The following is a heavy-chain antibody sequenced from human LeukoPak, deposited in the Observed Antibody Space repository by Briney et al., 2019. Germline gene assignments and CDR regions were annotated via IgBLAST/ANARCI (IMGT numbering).Heavy chain of an antibody. CDR2: ISAYNGNT. CDR1: GYTFTSYG. Sequence: GASVKVSCKASGYTFTSYGISWVRHAPGQGLEWMGWISAYNGNTNYAQKLQGRVTMTTDTSTSTAYMELRSLRSDDTAVYYCARSSGWAPENWFDPWGQGTLVTVSS. D-gene: IGHD6-19*01. CDR3: ARSSGWAPENWFDP. V-gene: IGHV1-18*01. J-gene: IGHJ5*02.